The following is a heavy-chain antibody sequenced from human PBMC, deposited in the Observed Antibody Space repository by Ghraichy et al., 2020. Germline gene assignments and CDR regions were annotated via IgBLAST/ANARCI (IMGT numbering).Heavy chain of an antibody. CDR1: GFTFSDYY. CDR2: ISSSGYTV. V-gene: IGHV3-11*01. D-gene: IGHD6-19*01. J-gene: IGHJ4*02. CDR3: AIEAVAGNYFDY. Sequence: GGSLRLSCAASGFTFSDYYMSWIRQAPGKGLEWVSYISSSGYTVYYADSVKGRFTISRDNAKNSLYPQMNSLRAEDTAVYYCAIEAVAGNYFDYWGQGTLVTVSS.